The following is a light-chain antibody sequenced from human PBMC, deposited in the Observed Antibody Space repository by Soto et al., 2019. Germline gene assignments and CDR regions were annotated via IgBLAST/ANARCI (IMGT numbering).Light chain of an antibody. CDR3: SSYTSSSTSYV. J-gene: IGLJ1*01. CDR2: DVS. Sequence: QSALTQPASVSGSPGQSITISCTGTSSDFGGYNYVPWYQQHPGKAPKLMIYDVSNRPSGVSNRFSGSKSGDTASLTISGLQAEDEADYYCSSYTSSSTSYVFGTGTKVTVL. V-gene: IGLV2-14*01. CDR1: SSDFGGYNY.